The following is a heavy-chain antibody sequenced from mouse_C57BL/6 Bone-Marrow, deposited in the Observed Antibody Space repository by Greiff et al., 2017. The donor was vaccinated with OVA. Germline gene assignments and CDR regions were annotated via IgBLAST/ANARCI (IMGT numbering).Heavy chain of an antibody. CDR2: IYPRDGST. J-gene: IGHJ4*01. V-gene: IGHV1-78*01. Sequence: VQLQQSDAELVKPGASVKISCKVSGYTFTDHTIHWMKQRPEQGLEWIGYIYPRDGSTKYNEKFKGKATLTADKSSSTAYMQLNSLTSEDSAVYFCARGGYGNRGGIYAMDYWGQGTSVTVSS. CDR3: ARGGYGNRGGIYAMDY. CDR1: GYTFTDHT. D-gene: IGHD2-10*02.